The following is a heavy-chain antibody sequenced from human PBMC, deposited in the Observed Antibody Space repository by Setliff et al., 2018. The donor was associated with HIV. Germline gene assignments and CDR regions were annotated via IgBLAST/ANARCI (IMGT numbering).Heavy chain of an antibody. CDR3: VRDSRYIFFCAAFDL. CDR2: INSDGSTT. V-gene: IGHV3-74*03. J-gene: IGHJ3*01. D-gene: IGHD3-9*01. CDR1: GFTFSTYW. Sequence: GGSLRLSCEVSGFTFSTYWMHWVRQAPGKGLVWVSRINSDGSTTTYADSVKGRFTISRDNAKNTVYLQMNSLGAEDTAVYSCVRDSRYIFFCAAFDLWGQGTMVTVSS.